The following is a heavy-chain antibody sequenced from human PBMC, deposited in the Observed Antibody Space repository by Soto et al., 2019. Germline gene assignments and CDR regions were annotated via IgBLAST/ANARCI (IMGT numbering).Heavy chain of an antibody. CDR3: AREGAAGDDYYYGMDV. CDR1: GFTFSSYA. V-gene: IGHV3-30-3*01. CDR2: ISYDGSNK. Sequence: GGSLRLSCAASGFTFSSYAMHWVRQAPGKGLEWVAVISYDGSNKYYADSVKGRFTISRDNSKNTLYLQMNSLRAEDTAVYYCAREGAAGDDYYYGMDVWGQGTTVTVSS. J-gene: IGHJ6*02. D-gene: IGHD6-13*01.